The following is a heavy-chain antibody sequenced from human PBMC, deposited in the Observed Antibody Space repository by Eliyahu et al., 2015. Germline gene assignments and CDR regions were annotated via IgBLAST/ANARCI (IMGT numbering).Heavy chain of an antibody. CDR3: LLRYFDWLFPGIDY. CDR2: IIPILGIA. V-gene: IGHV1-69*09. D-gene: IGHD3-9*01. CDR1: GGTFSSYA. Sequence: QVQLVQSGAEVKKPGSSVKVSCKASGGTFSSYAIRWVRQAPGQGLEWMGRIIPILGIANYAQKFQGRVTITADKSTSTAYMELSSLRSEDTAVYYCLLRYFDWLFPGIDYWGQGTLVTVSS. J-gene: IGHJ4*02.